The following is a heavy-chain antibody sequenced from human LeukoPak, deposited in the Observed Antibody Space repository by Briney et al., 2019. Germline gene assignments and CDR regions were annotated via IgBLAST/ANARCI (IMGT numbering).Heavy chain of an antibody. CDR2: IYYSGST. D-gene: IGHD3-10*01. J-gene: IGHJ5*02. Sequence: SETLSLTCTVSGGSISSSSYYWGWIRQPPGKALEWIGSIYYSGSTYYNPSLKSRVTISVDTSKNQFSLKLSSVTAADTAVYSCASQLWFGESSRFDPWGQGTLVTVSS. CDR3: ASQLWFGESSRFDP. CDR1: GGSISSSSYY. V-gene: IGHV4-39*01.